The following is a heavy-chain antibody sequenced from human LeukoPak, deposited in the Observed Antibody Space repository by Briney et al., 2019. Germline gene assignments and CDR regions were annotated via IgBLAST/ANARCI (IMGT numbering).Heavy chain of an antibody. D-gene: IGHD3-22*01. V-gene: IGHV3-30*04. J-gene: IGHJ4*02. Sequence: PGGSLRLSCAASGFTFSSYAMHWVRQAPGKGLEWVAVISYDGSNKYYADSVKGRFTISRDNSKNTLYLQMNSLRAEDTAVYYCAGDYYDSSGYYPTWYFDYWGQGTLVTVSS. CDR3: AGDYYDSSGYYPTWYFDY. CDR2: ISYDGSNK. CDR1: GFTFSSYA.